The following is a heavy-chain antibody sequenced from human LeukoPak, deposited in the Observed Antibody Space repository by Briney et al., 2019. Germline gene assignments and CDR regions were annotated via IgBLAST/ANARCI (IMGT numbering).Heavy chain of an antibody. J-gene: IGHJ3*02. Sequence: PGGSLRLSCAASGFTFSSYSMNWVRQAPGKGLEWVSYISSSSSTIYYADSVKGRFTISRDNAKNSLYLQMNSLRAEDTAVYYCARDSAGYCSSTSCYPDAFDIWGRGTMVTVSS. D-gene: IGHD2-2*01. CDR2: ISSSSSTI. CDR1: GFTFSSYS. CDR3: ARDSAGYCSSTSCYPDAFDI. V-gene: IGHV3-48*01.